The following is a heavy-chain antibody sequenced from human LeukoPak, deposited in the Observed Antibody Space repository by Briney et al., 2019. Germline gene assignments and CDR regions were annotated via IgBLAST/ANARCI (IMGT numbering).Heavy chain of an antibody. D-gene: IGHD3-16*01. J-gene: IGHJ6*03. CDR3: ARWGFPICYYYMDV. Sequence: GGTLRLSCVASGFTFSTYGMSWVRQAPGKGLEWVSYITSSSSPIYYADSVKGRFTISRDNAKNSLYLQLNSLRAEDTAVYYCARWGFPICYYYMDVWGKGTTVTVSS. V-gene: IGHV3-48*01. CDR1: GFTFSTYG. CDR2: ITSSSSPI.